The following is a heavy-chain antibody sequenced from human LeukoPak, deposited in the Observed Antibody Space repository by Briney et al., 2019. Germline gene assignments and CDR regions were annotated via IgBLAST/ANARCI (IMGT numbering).Heavy chain of an antibody. CDR1: GFTFSCYG. V-gene: IGHV3-30*02. CDR2: IRYDGSNK. D-gene: IGHD2-8*02. J-gene: IGHJ1*01. CDR3: TTVSLVYFQH. Sequence: GGSLRLSCAASGFTFSCYGMHWVRQAPGKGLEWVAFIRYDGSNKYYADSVKGRFTISRDNSKNTLYLQMNSLKTEDTAVYYCTTVSLVYFQHWGQGTLVTVSS.